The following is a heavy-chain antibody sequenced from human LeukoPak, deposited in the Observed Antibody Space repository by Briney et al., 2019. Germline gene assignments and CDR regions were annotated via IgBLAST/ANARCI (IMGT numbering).Heavy chain of an antibody. D-gene: IGHD3-22*01. J-gene: IGHJ4*02. CDR1: GYTFTSYG. Sequence: GASVKVSCKXSGYTFTSYGISWVRQAPGQGLEWMGRISTYNGNTNYAQKLQGRVTMTRDTSTSTAYMELRSLRSDDTAVYYCARGGDSSGLNRFAYWGQGTLVTVSS. V-gene: IGHV1-18*01. CDR3: ARGGDSSGLNRFAY. CDR2: ISTYNGNT.